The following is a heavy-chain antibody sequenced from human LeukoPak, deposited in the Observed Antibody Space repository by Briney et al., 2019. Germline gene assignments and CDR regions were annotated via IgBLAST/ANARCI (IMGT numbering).Heavy chain of an antibody. V-gene: IGHV3-21*01. J-gene: IGHJ4*02. CDR1: GFTFSSYS. Sequence: GGSLRLSCAASGFTFSSYSMNWVRQAPGKGLEWVSSISSSSSYIYYADSVKGRFTISRDSAKNSLFLQMNSLRAEDTAVYYCASVGNVETDYWGQGTLVTVSS. CDR2: ISSSSSYI. D-gene: IGHD5-24*01. CDR3: ASVGNVETDY.